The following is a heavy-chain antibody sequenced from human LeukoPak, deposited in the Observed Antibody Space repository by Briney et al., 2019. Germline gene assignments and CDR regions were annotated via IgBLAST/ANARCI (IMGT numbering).Heavy chain of an antibody. D-gene: IGHD6-6*01. V-gene: IGHV4-38-2*01. CDR3: AKPQSSLSHFYDS. CDR2: IYHSGTT. Sequence: PSETLSLTCAVCGYSISSGYYWGWIRQPPGKGLEWIGSIYHSGTTYYNPSLKSRVTISVDTSKNQFSLKVNSVTAADTAVYYCAKPQSSLSHFYDSWGQGTLVTVSS. CDR1: GYSISSGYY. J-gene: IGHJ4*02.